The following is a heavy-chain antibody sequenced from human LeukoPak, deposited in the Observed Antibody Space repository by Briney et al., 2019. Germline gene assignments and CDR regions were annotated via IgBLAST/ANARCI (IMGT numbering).Heavy chain of an antibody. D-gene: IGHD6-19*01. Sequence: GGSLRLSCAASGFTFSSYAMHWVRQASGKGLEWVGRIRSKANSYATAYAASVKGRFTISRDDPKNTAYLQMNSLKTEDTAVYYCTRRSSGWYQGDYWGQGTLVTVSS. J-gene: IGHJ4*02. CDR1: GFTFSSYA. CDR2: IRSKANSYAT. V-gene: IGHV3-73*01. CDR3: TRRSSGWYQGDY.